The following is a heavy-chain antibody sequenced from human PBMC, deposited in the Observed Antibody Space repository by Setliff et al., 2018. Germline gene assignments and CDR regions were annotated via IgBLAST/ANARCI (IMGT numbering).Heavy chain of an antibody. D-gene: IGHD3-16*01. CDR2: INTNTGNP. Sequence: ASVKVSCKASGYTFTGYAINWVRQAPGQGLEYLGWINTNTGNPTYVQGFTGRFVFSLDTSVSTAYLQISSLKAEDTAGYYCARGVYEYSYGYRGHYYYYMDVWGKGATVTVSS. CDR3: ARGVYEYSYGYRGHYYYYMDV. J-gene: IGHJ6*03. V-gene: IGHV7-4-1*02. CDR1: GYTFTGYA.